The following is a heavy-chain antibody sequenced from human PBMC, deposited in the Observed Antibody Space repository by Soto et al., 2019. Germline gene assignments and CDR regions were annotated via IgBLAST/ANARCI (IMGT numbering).Heavy chain of an antibody. CDR3: AREGGSYYDSRYFDL. CDR1: GGSISSYY. CDR2: IYYSGST. J-gene: IGHJ2*01. D-gene: IGHD1-26*01. Sequence: QVQLQESGPGLVKPSETLSLTCTVSGGSISSYYWSWIRQPPGKGLEWIGYIYYSGSTKYNPSLKXRXTXXVDTSKNQFSLKLTSVTAADTAVYYCAREGGSYYDSRYFDLWGRGTLVTVSS. V-gene: IGHV4-59*01.